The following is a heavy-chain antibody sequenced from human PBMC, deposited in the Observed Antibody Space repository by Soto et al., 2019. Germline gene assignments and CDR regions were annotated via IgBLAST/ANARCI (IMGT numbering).Heavy chain of an antibody. CDR1: GYTFTSHD. Sequence: QVQLVQSGAEVKKPGASVKVSCKASGYTFTSHDINWVRQATGQGLEWMGWMSPNSGNTGYTHKFQGRVTMTRNTSISTAYMELSSLRSEDTAVYYCAKDPPWTVGPLAMDVWGQGTTVTVSS. J-gene: IGHJ6*02. CDR2: MSPNSGNT. D-gene: IGHD2-2*01. CDR3: AKDPPWTVGPLAMDV. V-gene: IGHV1-8*01.